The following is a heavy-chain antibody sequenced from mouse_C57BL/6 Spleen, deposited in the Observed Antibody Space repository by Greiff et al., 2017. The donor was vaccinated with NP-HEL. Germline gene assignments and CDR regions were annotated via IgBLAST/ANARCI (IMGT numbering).Heavy chain of an antibody. CDR2: IDPSDSYT. V-gene: IGHV1-69*01. J-gene: IGHJ4*01. Sequence: VQLQQSGAELVMPGASVKLSCKASGYTFTSYWMHWVKQRPGQGLEWIGEIDPSDSYTNYNQKFKGKSTLTVDKSSSTAYMQLSSLTSEDSAVYYCARLIGNYAMDYWGQGTSVTVSS. CDR3: ARLIGNYAMDY. CDR1: GYTFTSYW. D-gene: IGHD1-1*01.